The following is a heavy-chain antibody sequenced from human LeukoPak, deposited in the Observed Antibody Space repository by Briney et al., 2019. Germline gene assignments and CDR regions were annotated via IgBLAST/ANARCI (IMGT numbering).Heavy chain of an antibody. CDR2: IIPIFGTA. J-gene: IGHJ4*02. CDR1: GGTFSSYA. Sequence: SVKVSCKASGGTFSSYAISWVRQAPGQGLEWMGGIIPIFGTANYAQKFQGRVTITADESTSTAYMELSSLRSEDTAVYYCARDRYSSSWSFGYWGQGTLVTVSS. V-gene: IGHV1-69*13. D-gene: IGHD6-13*01. CDR3: ARDRYSSSWSFGY.